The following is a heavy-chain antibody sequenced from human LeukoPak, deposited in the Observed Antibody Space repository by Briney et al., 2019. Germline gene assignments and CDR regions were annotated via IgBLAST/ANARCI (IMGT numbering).Heavy chain of an antibody. J-gene: IGHJ3*01. CDR2: INQDGSKK. Sequence: QTGVSLRLSCAASGFSFSSDWMNWVRQAPGKGLEWVANINQDGSKKYYVDSVKGRFTISGDNAKNSLYLQMNSLRAEDTAVYYCARDPDILTGVAYDFWGQGTMVTVSS. CDR3: ARDPDILTGVAYDF. CDR1: GFSFSSDW. V-gene: IGHV3-7*05. D-gene: IGHD3-9*01.